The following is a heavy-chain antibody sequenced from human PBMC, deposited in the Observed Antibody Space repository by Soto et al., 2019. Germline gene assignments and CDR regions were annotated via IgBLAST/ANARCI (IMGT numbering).Heavy chain of an antibody. Sequence: PTETLSLTCTVSGGSRSSYYWSWIRQPPGKGLEWIGNIYYSGSTNYNPSLKSRVTISVDTSKNQFSLKLSSVTAADTAVYYCASYPGPWGQGTLVTVSS. V-gene: IGHV4-59*12. CDR1: GGSRSSYY. CDR2: IYYSGST. CDR3: ASYPGP. J-gene: IGHJ5*02. D-gene: IGHD7-27*01.